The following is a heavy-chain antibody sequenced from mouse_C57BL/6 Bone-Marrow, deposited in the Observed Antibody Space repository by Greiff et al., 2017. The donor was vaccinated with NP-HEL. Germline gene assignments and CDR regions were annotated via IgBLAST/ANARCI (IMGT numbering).Heavy chain of an antibody. D-gene: IGHD1-1*01. CDR2: IRNKANNHAT. Sequence: EVQLVESGGGLVQPGGSMKLSCAASGFTFSDAWMDWVRQSPEKGLEWVAEIRNKANNHATYYAESVKGRFTISRDDSKSSAYLQMKSLRAEDTGIYYCTGGSSPFAYWGQGTLVTVSA. J-gene: IGHJ3*01. CDR3: TGGSSPFAY. V-gene: IGHV6-6*01. CDR1: GFTFSDAW.